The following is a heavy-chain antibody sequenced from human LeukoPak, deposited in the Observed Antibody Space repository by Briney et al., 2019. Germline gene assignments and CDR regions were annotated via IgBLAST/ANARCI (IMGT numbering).Heavy chain of an antibody. CDR2: VYHTGRT. D-gene: IGHD3-22*01. V-gene: IGHV4-59*01. J-gene: IGHJ3*02. Sequence: SETLSLTCTVSGGSFINYYWTWIRQPPGKGLEWIAFVYHTGRTRYNPSLQSRITISLDTSKNHFSLQLRSVTAADTAVYYCARLLDYDNSGDTDTFDIWGQGTMVSVSS. CDR1: GGSFINYY. CDR3: ARLLDYDNSGDTDTFDI.